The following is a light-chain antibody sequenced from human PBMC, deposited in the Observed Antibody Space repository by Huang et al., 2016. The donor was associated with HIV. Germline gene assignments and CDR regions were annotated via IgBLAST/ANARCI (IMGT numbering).Light chain of an antibody. CDR2: SAS. CDR3: MQGLQTRIT. CDR1: ESLLHSNGYNY. Sequence: DIVMTQSPRSLSVTPGEPASISCRSDESLLHSNGYNYLEWYVQKPGQSPQLLIYSASNRASGVPDRFSGRGSGTEFTLKISRVEADDVGIYYCMQGLQTRITFGQGTRLEIK. J-gene: IGKJ5*01. V-gene: IGKV2-28*01.